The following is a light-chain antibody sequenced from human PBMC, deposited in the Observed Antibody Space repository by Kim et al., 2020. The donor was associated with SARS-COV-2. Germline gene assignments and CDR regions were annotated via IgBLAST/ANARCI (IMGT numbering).Light chain of an antibody. CDR2: DVS. CDR1: SSDPICYNY. CDR3: ASYAGGDDVK. V-gene: IGLV2-8*01. J-gene: IGLJ2*01. Sequence: GKSVTSHGPETSSDPICYNYGSGYQQYPGKAPKLIVFDVSKRPSEVPDRFSGSKSGSTASLTVSGLQADDEADYYSASYAGGDDVKFGGGTQLTVL.